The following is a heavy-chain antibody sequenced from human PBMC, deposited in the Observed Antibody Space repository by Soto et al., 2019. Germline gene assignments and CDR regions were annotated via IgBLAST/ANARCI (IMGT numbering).Heavy chain of an antibody. CDR1: GGSISSGGYS. D-gene: IGHD3-10*01. J-gene: IGHJ3*02. Sequence: PSETLSLTCAVSGGSISSGGYSWSWIRQPPGKGLEWIGYIYHSGSTYYNTSLKSRVTISVDRSKNQFSLKLSSVTAADTAVYYCARRYGSFFDIWGQGTMVTVSS. V-gene: IGHV4-30-2*01. CDR3: ARRYGSFFDI. CDR2: IYHSGST.